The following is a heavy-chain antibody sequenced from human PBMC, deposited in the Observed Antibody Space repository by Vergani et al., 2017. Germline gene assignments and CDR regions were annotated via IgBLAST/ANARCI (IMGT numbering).Heavy chain of an antibody. J-gene: IGHJ4*01. V-gene: IGHV3-66*02. CDR2: IKSDGGT. Sequence: VELLESGGGLSQPGGSLRVSCSASGFRVTTYYMSWVRQAPGKGLEWVAVIKSDGGTSYSESVRGRFTISRDTSRNAVYLQMNILRVEDTGVYYCTKSESNGTTCYGHYFDLWGHGILVTVSS. CDR1: GFRVTTYY. D-gene: IGHD2/OR15-2a*01. CDR3: TKSESNGTTCYGHYFDL.